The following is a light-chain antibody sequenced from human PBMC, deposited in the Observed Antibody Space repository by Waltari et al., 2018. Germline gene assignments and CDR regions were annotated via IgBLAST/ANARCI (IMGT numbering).Light chain of an antibody. CDR1: QDIGSS. J-gene: IGKJ1*01. V-gene: IGKV1-12*01. CDR3: QQGHSVPPT. CDR2: AAS. Sequence: EIQMTQSPPSVFASVGDRVAITCRATQDIGSSLAWDQQQPGQGPNLLIYAASNLQTGVPSRFSGIGSGADVTLTINSLQPEDFAVYYCQQGHSVPPTFGQGTQVEIK.